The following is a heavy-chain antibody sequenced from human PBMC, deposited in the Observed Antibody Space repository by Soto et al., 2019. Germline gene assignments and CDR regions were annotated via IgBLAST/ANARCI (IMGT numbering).Heavy chain of an antibody. CDR1: GFTFSSYA. CDR3: AKPGITMIVVVMYFDY. D-gene: IGHD3-22*01. Sequence: GGSLRLSCAASGFTFSSYAMSWVRQAPGKGLEWVSAISGSGGSTYYADSVKGRFTISRDNSKNTLYLQMNSLRAEDTAVCYCAKPGITMIVVVMYFDYWGQGTLVTVSS. J-gene: IGHJ4*02. CDR2: ISGSGGST. V-gene: IGHV3-23*01.